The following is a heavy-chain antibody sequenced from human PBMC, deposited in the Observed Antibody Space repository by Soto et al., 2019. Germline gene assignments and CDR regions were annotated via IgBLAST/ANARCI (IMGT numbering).Heavy chain of an antibody. Sequence: SETLSLTCTVSGGPISSGGYYWSWIRQHPGKGLEWIGYIYYSGSTYYNPSLKSRVTISVDTSKNQFSLKLSSVTAADTAVYYCARGGVGWNLYGYYYYGMDVWGQGTTVTVSS. D-gene: IGHD1-1*01. V-gene: IGHV4-31*03. CDR2: IYYSGST. CDR3: ARGGVGWNLYGYYYYGMDV. CDR1: GGPISSGGYY. J-gene: IGHJ6*02.